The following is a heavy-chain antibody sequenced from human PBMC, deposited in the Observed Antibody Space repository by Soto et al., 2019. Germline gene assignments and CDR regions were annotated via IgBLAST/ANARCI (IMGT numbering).Heavy chain of an antibody. D-gene: IGHD3-3*01. CDR1: GYTFTSYD. J-gene: IGHJ5*02. CDR2: MNPNSGNT. V-gene: IGHV1-8*01. Sequence: ASVKVSCKASGYTFTSYDINWVRQATGQGLEWMGWMNPNSGNTGYAQKFQGRVTMTRNTSISTAYMELSSLRSEDTAVYYCARAARFVTIFGVVIDPLNWFDPWGQGPLVTVSS. CDR3: ARAARFVTIFGVVIDPLNWFDP.